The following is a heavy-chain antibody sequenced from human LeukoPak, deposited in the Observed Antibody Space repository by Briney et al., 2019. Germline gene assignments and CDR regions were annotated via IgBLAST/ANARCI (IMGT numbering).Heavy chain of an antibody. CDR1: GYTFTSYA. D-gene: IGHD2-2*01. J-gene: IGHJ5*02. CDR2: INTNTGNP. CDR3: ARDWCSSTSCLNYNWFDP. Sequence: ASVKVSCKASGYTFTSYAMNWVRQAPGQGLEWMGWINTNTGNPTYAQGFTGRFVFSLDTSVSTAYLQISSLKAEDTAVYYCARDWCSSTSCLNYNWFDPWGQGTLATVSS. V-gene: IGHV7-4-1*02.